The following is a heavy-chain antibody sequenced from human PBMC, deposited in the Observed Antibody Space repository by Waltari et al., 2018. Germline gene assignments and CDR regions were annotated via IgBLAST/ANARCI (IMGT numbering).Heavy chain of an antibody. CDR3: ARGGRFREFNYLDY. Sequence: QIRLVQSGAEVKRPGASVKVSCKGIEYTFTAYYLHWVRRAHGQGLEWLGWIKPDRGDTIYAQNFQGRVTMTRDMSISTAYMELTRLRSDDTAIYYCARGGRFREFNYLDYWGQGSPVTVSS. CDR2: IKPDRGDT. J-gene: IGHJ4*02. D-gene: IGHD3-10*01. CDR1: EYTFTAYY. V-gene: IGHV1-2*02.